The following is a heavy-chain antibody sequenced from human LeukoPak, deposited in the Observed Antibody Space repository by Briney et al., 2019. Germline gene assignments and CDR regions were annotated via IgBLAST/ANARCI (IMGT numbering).Heavy chain of an antibody. D-gene: IGHD3-22*01. CDR1: GYTLTSYG. CDR3: AREKTYYYDSSGYYGGAGFDY. CDR2: ISAYNGNT. J-gene: IGHJ4*02. Sequence: ASVKVSCKASGYTLTSYGISWVRQAPGQGLEWMGWISAYNGNTNYAQKLQGRVTMTTDTSTSTAYMELRSLRSDDTAVYYCAREKTYYYDSSGYYGGAGFDYWGQGTLVTVSS. V-gene: IGHV1-18*01.